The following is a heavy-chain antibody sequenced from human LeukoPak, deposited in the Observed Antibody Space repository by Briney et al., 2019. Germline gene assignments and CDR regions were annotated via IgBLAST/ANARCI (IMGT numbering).Heavy chain of an antibody. V-gene: IGHV1-18*01. CDR1: GYTFTSYG. CDR2: ISAYNGNT. Sequence: GASVKVSCKASGYTFTSYGISWVRQAPGQGLEWMGWISAYNGNTNYAQKLQGRVTMTTDTSTSTAHMELRSLRSDDTAVYYCARTRPPAGDFDYWGQVILVTVSS. J-gene: IGHJ4*02. D-gene: IGHD2-2*01. CDR3: ARTRPPAGDFDY.